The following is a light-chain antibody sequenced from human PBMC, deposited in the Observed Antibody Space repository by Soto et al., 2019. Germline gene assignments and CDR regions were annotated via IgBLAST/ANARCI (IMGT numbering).Light chain of an antibody. V-gene: IGKV3-20*01. Sequence: EIVLTQSPGTLSLSPGKRATLTCSASQSVSSSYLAWYPQKAGQAPRLLIYRASSRATGIPDRFSGSGSGTDFTLSISRLEPEDFAVYYCQQYGSSPWRFGQGTTVDIK. CDR2: RAS. J-gene: IGKJ1*01. CDR3: QQYGSSPWR. CDR1: QSVSSSY.